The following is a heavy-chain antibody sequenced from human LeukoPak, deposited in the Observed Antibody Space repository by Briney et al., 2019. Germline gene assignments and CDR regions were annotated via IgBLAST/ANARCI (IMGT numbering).Heavy chain of an antibody. V-gene: IGHV1-46*01. D-gene: IGHD1-26*01. CDR3: ARERRYSGSYEPFDY. CDR1: GYTFTSYY. CDR2: INPSGGST. J-gene: IGHJ4*02. Sequence: GASVKVSCKASGYTFTSYYMHWVRQAPGQGLEWMGIINPSGGSTSYAQKFQGRVTMTRDMSTSTVYMELSSLRSEDTAVYYCARERRYSGSYEPFDYWGQGTLVTVSS.